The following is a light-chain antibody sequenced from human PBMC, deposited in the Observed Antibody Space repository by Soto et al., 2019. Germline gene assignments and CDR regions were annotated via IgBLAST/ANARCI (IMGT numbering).Light chain of an antibody. CDR2: GNS. J-gene: IGLJ3*02. V-gene: IGLV1-40*01. CDR1: SSNIGAGYD. CDR3: QSYDSSLSAL. Sequence: QSVLTQPPSVSGAPGQRVTISCTGSSSNIGAGYDVHWYQQLPGTAPKLLIYGNSNRPAGVPDRFSGSKSGTSASLAITGLQAEDEADYSCQSYDSSLSALFGVGTKLTVL.